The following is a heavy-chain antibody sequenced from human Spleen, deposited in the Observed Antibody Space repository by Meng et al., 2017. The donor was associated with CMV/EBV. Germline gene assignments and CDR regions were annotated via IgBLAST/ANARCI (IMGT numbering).Heavy chain of an antibody. J-gene: IGHJ4*02. Sequence: QVHLRKGSAEMLRPSETLSLPCAVYGGSFSGYYWSWIRQPPGKGLEWIGEINHSGSTNYNPSLKSRVTISVDTSKNQFSLKLSSVTAADTAVYYCARGGMTTVTTGRYFDYWGQGTLVTVSS. CDR3: ARGGMTTVTTGRYFDY. CDR1: GGSFSGYY. D-gene: IGHD4-17*01. V-gene: IGHV4-34*01. CDR2: INHSGST.